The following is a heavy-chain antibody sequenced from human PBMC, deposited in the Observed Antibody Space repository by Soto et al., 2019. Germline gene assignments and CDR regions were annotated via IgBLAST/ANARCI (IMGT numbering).Heavy chain of an antibody. D-gene: IGHD4-17*01. Sequence: PGGSLRLSCAASGFTFSSYGMHWVRQAPGKGLEWVAVIWYDGSNKYYADSVKGRFTISRDNSKNTLYLQMNSLRAEDTAVYYCARARGDYGDLFDYWGQGTLVTVSS. CDR3: ARARGDYGDLFDY. CDR2: IWYDGSNK. CDR1: GFTFSSYG. J-gene: IGHJ4*02. V-gene: IGHV3-33*01.